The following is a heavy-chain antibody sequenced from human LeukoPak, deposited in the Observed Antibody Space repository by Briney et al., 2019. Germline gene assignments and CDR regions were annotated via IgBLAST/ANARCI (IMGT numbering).Heavy chain of an antibody. CDR2: INPNSGGT. CDR3: ATLKYYGSGTLGY. J-gene: IGHJ4*02. CDR1: GYTFTGYY. V-gene: IGHV1-2*02. Sequence: ASVKVSCKASGYTFTGYYMHWVRQAPGQGLEWMGWINPNSGGTNYAQKFQGRVTMTRDTSISTAYMELSSLTSDDTAVYYCATLKYYGSGTLGYWGQGTLVTVSS. D-gene: IGHD3-10*01.